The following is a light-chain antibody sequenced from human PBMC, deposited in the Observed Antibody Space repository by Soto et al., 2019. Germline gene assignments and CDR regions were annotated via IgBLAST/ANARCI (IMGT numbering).Light chain of an antibody. Sequence: DIQMTQSPSTLSASVGDRVTITCRASQSISSWLAWYQQKPGKAPKLLIYDASSLESGVPSRFSGSGSGTEFTLTISSLQPDDVATYYCQQYNSYSPRDTFGQGTKLEIK. J-gene: IGKJ2*01. CDR2: DAS. CDR1: QSISSW. CDR3: QQYNSYSPRDT. V-gene: IGKV1-5*01.